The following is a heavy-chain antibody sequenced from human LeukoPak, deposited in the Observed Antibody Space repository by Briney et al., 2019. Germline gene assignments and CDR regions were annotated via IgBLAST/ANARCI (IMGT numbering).Heavy chain of an antibody. CDR3: ASYLTSIPSGMDV. D-gene: IGHD2/OR15-2a*01. CDR1: RFTFSRYW. J-gene: IGHJ6*02. CDR2: ISTDGSST. V-gene: IGHV3-74*01. Sequence: GGSLRLSCAASRFTFSRYWMHWLRQAPGKGLVWVSRISTDGSSTTYADSVKGRFTISRDNGRNTLYLQMYSLRAEDMAVYYCASYLTSIPSGMDVWGQGTTVTVSS.